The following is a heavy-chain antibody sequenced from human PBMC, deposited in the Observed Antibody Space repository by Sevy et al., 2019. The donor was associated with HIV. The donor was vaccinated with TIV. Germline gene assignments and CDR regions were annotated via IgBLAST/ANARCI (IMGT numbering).Heavy chain of an antibody. D-gene: IGHD1-26*01. J-gene: IGHJ4*02. CDR1: GGSISSYY. CDR2: IYTSGSN. V-gene: IGHV4-4*07. Sequence: SETLSLTCTVSGGSISSYYWNWIRQPAGKGLEWIGRIYTSGSNNYNPSLKSRVTMSVDTSKNQFSLKLSSVTAADTAVYYCARGGPPTSSGSYFDSWGQGTLVTVSS. CDR3: ARGGPPTSSGSYFDS.